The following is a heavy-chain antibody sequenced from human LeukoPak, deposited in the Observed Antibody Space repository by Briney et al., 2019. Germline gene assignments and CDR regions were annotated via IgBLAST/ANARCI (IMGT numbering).Heavy chain of an antibody. D-gene: IGHD3-22*01. CDR1: GYTFSSYS. J-gene: IGHJ4*02. V-gene: IGHV3-21*01. CDR2: ISVRSNYI. CDR3: VRLRRNSDSSGFYYYYDF. Sequence: GGSLRLSCQASGYTFSSYSINWVRQAPGKGLEWVSSISVRSNYIYYADSVRGRFRISRDDARDSLYLQMNSLRAEDTAVYYCVRLRRNSDSSGFYYYYDFWGQGTLVSVSS.